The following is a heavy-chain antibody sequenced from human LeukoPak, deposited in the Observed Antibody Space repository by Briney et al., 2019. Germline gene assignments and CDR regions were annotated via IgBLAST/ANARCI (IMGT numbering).Heavy chain of an antibody. CDR2: IWYDGSNK. Sequence: GGSLRLSCAASGLTFRNYGMHWVRQAAGKGLEWVAVIWYDGSNKYYADSVRGRFTVSRENSKNTVYLQMNSLRAEDTAVYYCATDRSSYSDYWGRGTLVTVTS. V-gene: IGHV3-33*01. D-gene: IGHD6-13*01. CDR1: GLTFRNYG. CDR3: ATDRSSYSDY. J-gene: IGHJ4*02.